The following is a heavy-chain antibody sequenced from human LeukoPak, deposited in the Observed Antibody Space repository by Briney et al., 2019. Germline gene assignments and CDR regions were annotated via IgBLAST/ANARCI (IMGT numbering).Heavy chain of an antibody. CDR2: INHSGST. CDR3: ARGLWYYYDSSGYYWQFRRWFDP. Sequence: PSETLSLTCAVYGGSFSGYYWSWIRQPPGKGLERLGEINHSGSTNYNPSLKSRVTISVDTSKNQFSLKLSSVTAADTAVYYCARGLWYYYDSSGYYWQFRRWFDPWGQGTLVTVSS. D-gene: IGHD3-22*01. J-gene: IGHJ5*02. V-gene: IGHV4-34*01. CDR1: GGSFSGYY.